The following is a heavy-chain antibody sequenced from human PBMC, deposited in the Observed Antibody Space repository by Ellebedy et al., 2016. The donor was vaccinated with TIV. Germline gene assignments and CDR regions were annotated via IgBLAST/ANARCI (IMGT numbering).Heavy chain of an antibody. J-gene: IGHJ6*02. D-gene: IGHD3-3*02. CDR3: ARSLASRHYYATDV. CDR2: IDWDDDD. CDR1: GFSLTSSGMC. V-gene: IGHV2-70*11. Sequence: SGPTLVKPTQTLTLTCTFSGFSLTSSGMCVNWIRQPPGKALEWLARIDWDDDDYYSTSLKTRLSISKGTSKNQVVLTMTNMDPVDTATYYCARSLASRHYYATDVWGQGTTVTVSS.